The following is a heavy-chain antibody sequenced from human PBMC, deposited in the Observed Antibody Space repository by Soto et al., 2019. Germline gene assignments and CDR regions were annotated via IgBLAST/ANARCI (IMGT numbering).Heavy chain of an antibody. Sequence: QVQLVESGGGVVQPGRSLRLSCAASGFTFSSYGMHWVRQAPGKGLEWVAVISYDGSNKYYADSVKGRFTISRDNSKNPLYLQMNSLRAEDTAVYYCAKNGGANWNYYYYYYYMDVWGKGTTVTVSS. D-gene: IGHD1-7*01. J-gene: IGHJ6*03. V-gene: IGHV3-30*18. CDR3: AKNGGANWNYYYYYYYMDV. CDR1: GFTFSSYG. CDR2: ISYDGSNK.